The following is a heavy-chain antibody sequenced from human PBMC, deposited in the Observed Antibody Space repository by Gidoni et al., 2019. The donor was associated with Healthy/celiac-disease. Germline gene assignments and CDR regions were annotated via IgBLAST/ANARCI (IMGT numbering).Heavy chain of an antibody. V-gene: IGHV4-59*08. D-gene: IGHD3-22*01. CDR3: ARRSAHHYYDSSGYYEDAFDI. CDR2: IYYSGST. CDR1: GGSISSYY. Sequence: QVQLQESGPGLVKPSETLSLTCTVSGGSISSYYWSWIRQPPGKGLEWIGYIYYSGSTNYNPSLKSRVTISVDTSKNQFSLKLSSVTAADTAVYYCARRSAHHYYDSSGYYEDAFDIWGQGTMVTVSS. J-gene: IGHJ3*02.